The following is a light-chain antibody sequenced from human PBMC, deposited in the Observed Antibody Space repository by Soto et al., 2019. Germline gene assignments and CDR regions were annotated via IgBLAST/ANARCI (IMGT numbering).Light chain of an antibody. CDR2: EVS. CDR1: SSDVGGYNY. V-gene: IGLV2-8*01. CDR3: SSYAGSNSRVV. Sequence: QAVLTQPPSASGSPGQSVTISCTGTSSDVGGYNYVSWYQQHPGKAPKLMIYEVSKRPSGVPDRFSGSKSGNTASLTVSGPQAEDEADYYCSSYAGSNSRVVFGGGTKVTVL. J-gene: IGLJ2*01.